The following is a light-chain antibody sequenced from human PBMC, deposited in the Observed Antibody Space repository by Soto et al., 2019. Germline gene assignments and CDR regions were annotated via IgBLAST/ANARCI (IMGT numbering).Light chain of an antibody. V-gene: IGLV2-8*01. CDR1: SSNVGGYNY. Sequence: VLTQPPSASGSPGQSVTISCTGTSSNVGGYNYVSWYQQHPGKAPKLMIYEVSERPSGVPDRFSGSKSGNTASLTVSGLQAEDEADYYCSSYAGSNNYVFGTGTKVTVL. CDR3: SSYAGSNNYV. CDR2: EVS. J-gene: IGLJ1*01.